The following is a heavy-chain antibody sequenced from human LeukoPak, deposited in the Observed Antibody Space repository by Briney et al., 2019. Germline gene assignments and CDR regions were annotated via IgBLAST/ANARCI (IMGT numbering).Heavy chain of an antibody. CDR3: ARGLGAAEDY. CDR1: GFTFSSYS. CDR2: ISSGNSYI. J-gene: IGHJ4*02. V-gene: IGHV3-21*01. D-gene: IGHD6-13*01. Sequence: GGSLRLSCAASGFTFSSYSMNWVRQAPGKGLEWVSSISSGNSYIYYADSVKGRFTISRDNAKNSLYLQMNSLRAEDTAVYYCARGLGAAEDYWGQGTLVTVSS.